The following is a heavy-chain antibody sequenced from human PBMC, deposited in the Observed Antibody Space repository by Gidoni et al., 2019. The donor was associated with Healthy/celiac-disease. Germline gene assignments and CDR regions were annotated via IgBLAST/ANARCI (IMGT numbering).Heavy chain of an antibody. CDR1: GFTFSSYA. J-gene: IGHJ4*02. CDR3: ARDRYSSGWYDY. D-gene: IGHD6-19*01. Sequence: QVQLVESGGGVVQPGRSLRLSCAASGFTFSSYAMHWVRQAPGNGLEWVAVISYDGSNKYYADSVKGRFTISRDNSKNTLYLQMNSLRAEDTAVYYCARDRYSSGWYDYWGQGTLVTVSS. CDR2: ISYDGSNK. V-gene: IGHV3-30-3*01.